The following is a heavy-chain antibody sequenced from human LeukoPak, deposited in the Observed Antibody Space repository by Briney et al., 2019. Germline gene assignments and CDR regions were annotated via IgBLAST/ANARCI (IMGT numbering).Heavy chain of an antibody. CDR3: ARRGGPSVNRYFDY. Sequence: PGGSLRLSCAASGFTFSSYAMSWVRQPPGKGLEWIGSIYYSGSTYYNPSLKSRVTISVDTSKNQFSLKLSSVTAADSAVFYCARRGGPSVNRYFDYWGQGTLVTVSS. CDR1: GFTFSSYA. D-gene: IGHD2-15*01. V-gene: IGHV4-39*01. J-gene: IGHJ4*02. CDR2: IYYSGST.